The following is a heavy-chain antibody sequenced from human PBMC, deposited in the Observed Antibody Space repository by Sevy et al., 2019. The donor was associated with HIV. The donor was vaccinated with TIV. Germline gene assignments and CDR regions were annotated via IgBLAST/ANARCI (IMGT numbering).Heavy chain of an antibody. CDR1: GFKVSDNY. Sequence: GGSLRLSCAASGFKVSDNYMSWVRQAPGKGLEWVSVIYAGGSTYHADSVKGRFTISRDNSKNTLYLQMNSLRAEDTAVYYCTTHASDFDSSGYLERDAFDIWGQGTMVTVSS. V-gene: IGHV3-53*01. CDR2: IYAGGST. J-gene: IGHJ3*02. CDR3: TTHASDFDSSGYLERDAFDI. D-gene: IGHD3-22*01.